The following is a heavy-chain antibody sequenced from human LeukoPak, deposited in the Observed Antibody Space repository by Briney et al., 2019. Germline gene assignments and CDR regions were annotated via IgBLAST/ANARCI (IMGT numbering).Heavy chain of an antibody. CDR3: ARGESGWYEDYFDY. V-gene: IGHV3-21*01. CDR1: GFSFPYG. Sequence: GGSLRLSCEASGFSFPYGMSWVRQAPGKGLEWVSGITNSGENTYYADSVKGRFTISRDNAKNSLHLQMNSLRAEDTAVYYCARGESGWYEDYFDYWGQGTLVTVSS. D-gene: IGHD6-19*01. CDR2: ITNSGENT. J-gene: IGHJ4*02.